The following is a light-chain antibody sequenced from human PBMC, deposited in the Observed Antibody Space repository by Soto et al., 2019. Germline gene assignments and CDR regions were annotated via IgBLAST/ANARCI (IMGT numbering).Light chain of an antibody. Sequence: QSALTQPASVSGSPGQSITISCTGTSSDVGSYDLVSWYQHHPGKAPKLIIYEGFKRPSGVSNRFSGSKSANTASLTISGLQAEDEADYRCCSFAGSSTPFVFGTGTKLTVL. J-gene: IGLJ1*01. CDR2: EGF. CDR1: SSDVGSYDL. V-gene: IGLV2-23*01. CDR3: CSFAGSSTPFV.